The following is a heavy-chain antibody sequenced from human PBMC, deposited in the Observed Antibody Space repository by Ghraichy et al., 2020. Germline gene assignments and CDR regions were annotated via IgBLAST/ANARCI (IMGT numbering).Heavy chain of an antibody. CDR1: GFTFSSYA. D-gene: IGHD3-3*01. Sequence: GGSLRLSCAASGFTFSSYAMSWVRQAPGKGLEWVSAISGSGGSTYYADSVKGRFTISRDNSKNTLYLQMNSLRAEDTAVYYCAKDLSPFWSGYWDYWGQGTLVTVSS. CDR2: ISGSGGST. CDR3: AKDLSPFWSGYWDY. V-gene: IGHV3-23*01. J-gene: IGHJ4*02.